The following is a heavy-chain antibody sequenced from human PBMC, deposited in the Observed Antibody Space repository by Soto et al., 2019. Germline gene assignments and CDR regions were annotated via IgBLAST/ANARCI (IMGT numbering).Heavy chain of an antibody. CDR3: NRLYGDIAVVTTGTY. D-gene: IGHD2-15*01. CDR2: IRSKPHGGAT. J-gene: IGHJ4*02. CDR1: GFTFGDYA. V-gene: IGHV3-49*04. Sequence: QPGGSLRLSCAPSGFTFGDYAITWVRQAPGKGLEWIGFIRSKPHGGATQYAASLKGRFSISRDETKNIAYLQMNTLKTEDTAVYYCNRLYGDIAVVTTGTYWGRGTLVTVSS.